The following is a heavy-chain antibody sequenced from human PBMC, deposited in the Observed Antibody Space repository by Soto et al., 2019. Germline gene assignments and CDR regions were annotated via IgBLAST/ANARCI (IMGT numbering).Heavy chain of an antibody. V-gene: IGHV1-69*01. CDR3: ARGATIFGVAAYSYYEMEF. CDR1: GGTFSNYA. CDR2: IVPAFGTP. J-gene: IGHJ6*02. Sequence: QVQLVQSGAEVKKPGSSVKVSCRASGGTFSNYAISWVRQAPGQGLEWMGGIVPAFGTPNYAQNLQGRITVTADDSTTTAYMDLSSLRSEDTAVYYCARGATIFGVAAYSYYEMEFWGQGTTVTVSS. D-gene: IGHD3-3*01.